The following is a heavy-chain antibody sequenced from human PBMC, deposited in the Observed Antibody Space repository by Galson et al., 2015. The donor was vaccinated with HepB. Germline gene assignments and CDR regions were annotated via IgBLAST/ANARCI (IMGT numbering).Heavy chain of an antibody. CDR3: TRAEYKWKLLGAFDI. D-gene: IGHD1-1*01. CDR2: IKEDGSEK. CDR1: GFTSRSYW. V-gene: IGHV3-7*01. J-gene: IGHJ3*02. Sequence: SLRLSCAASGFTSRSYWMSWVRQAPGKGLEWVANIKEDGSEKYYVDSVRGRFTISRDNAKNSLYLQMNSLRAEDTAVYYCTRAEYKWKLLGAFDIWGRGTMVTVSS.